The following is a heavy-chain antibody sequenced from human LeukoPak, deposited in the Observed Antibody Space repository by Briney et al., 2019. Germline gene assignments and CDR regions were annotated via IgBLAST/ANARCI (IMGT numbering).Heavy chain of an antibody. CDR3: ATAVLYGGNDFDY. D-gene: IGHD5-12*01. CDR1: GYTFTGYY. V-gene: IGHV1-2*02. J-gene: IGHJ4*02. Sequence: ASVKVSCKASGYTFTGYYMHWVRQAPGQGLEWMGWINPNSGVTKFAQRFQGRVTMTRDTSTSTACLDLSSLRSDDTAVYYCATAVLYGGNDFDYWGQGTLVTVSS. CDR2: INPNSGVT.